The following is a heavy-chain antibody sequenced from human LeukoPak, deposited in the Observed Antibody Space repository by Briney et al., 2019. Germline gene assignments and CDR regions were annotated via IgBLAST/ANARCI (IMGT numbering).Heavy chain of an antibody. D-gene: IGHD2-15*01. J-gene: IGHJ3*02. Sequence: ASVKVSCKASGYTFTGYYMHWVRQAPGPGLEWMGWINPNSGGTNYAQKFQGRVTMTRDTSISTAYMELSRLRSDDTAVYYCAVVVVAATRAFDAFDIWGQGTMVTVSS. CDR1: GYTFTGYY. CDR3: AVVVVAATRAFDAFDI. CDR2: INPNSGGT. V-gene: IGHV1-2*02.